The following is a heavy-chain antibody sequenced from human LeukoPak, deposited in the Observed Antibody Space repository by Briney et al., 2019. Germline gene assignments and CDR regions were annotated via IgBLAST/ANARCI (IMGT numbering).Heavy chain of an antibody. V-gene: IGHV3-74*01. J-gene: IGHJ4*02. CDR2: VYSDGSIT. CDR3: ARRSEYGAYFDY. Sequence: GGSLRLSCAASGFTFSSHWMYWVRQAPGKGLVWVSRVYSDGSITNYADSVKGRFTISRDNARNTLYLHMNGLRAEDTAVYYCARRSEYGAYFDYWGQGTLVTVSS. D-gene: IGHD2/OR15-2a*01. CDR1: GFTFSSHW.